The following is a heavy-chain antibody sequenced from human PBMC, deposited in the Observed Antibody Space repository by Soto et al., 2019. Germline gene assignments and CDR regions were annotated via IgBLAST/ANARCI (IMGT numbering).Heavy chain of an antibody. CDR2: IYTSGST. CDR3: ARDYHDDYAFDI. J-gene: IGHJ3*02. V-gene: IGHV4-4*07. Sequence: PSEALSLTCTDSGGSISIYYWSWIRQPAGKGLEWIGRIYTSGSTNYNPSLKSRVTMSVDTSKNQSSLKLSSVTAADTAVYYCARDYHDDYAFDIWGQGTMVTVSS. CDR1: GGSISIYY. D-gene: IGHD3-22*01.